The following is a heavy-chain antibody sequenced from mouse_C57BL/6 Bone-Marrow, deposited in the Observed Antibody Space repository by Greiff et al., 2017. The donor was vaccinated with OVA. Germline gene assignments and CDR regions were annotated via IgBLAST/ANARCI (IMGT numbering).Heavy chain of an antibody. CDR3: ARDPNYWYFDV. Sequence: DVKLVESGGGLVKPGGSLKLSCAASGFTFSSYAMSWVRQTPEKRLEWVATISDGGSYTYYPDNVKGRFTISRDNAKNNLYLQMSHRKSEDTAMYYCARDPNYWYFDVWGTGTTVTVSS. CDR2: ISDGGSYT. V-gene: IGHV5-4*01. J-gene: IGHJ1*03. CDR1: GFTFSSYA.